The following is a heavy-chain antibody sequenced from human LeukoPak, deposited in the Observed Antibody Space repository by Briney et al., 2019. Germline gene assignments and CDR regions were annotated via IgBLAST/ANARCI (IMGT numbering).Heavy chain of an antibody. CDR1: GGSISSGGYY. CDR3: ARDGRYYGSYY. V-gene: IGHV4-31*03. J-gene: IGHJ4*02. D-gene: IGHD3-10*01. CDR2: IYYSGST. Sequence: SQTLSPTCTVSGGSISSGGYYWSWIRQHPGKGLEWIGYIYYSGSTYYNPSLKSRLTISVDTSKNQFSLKLSSVTAADTAVYYCARDGRYYGSYYWGQGTLVTVSS.